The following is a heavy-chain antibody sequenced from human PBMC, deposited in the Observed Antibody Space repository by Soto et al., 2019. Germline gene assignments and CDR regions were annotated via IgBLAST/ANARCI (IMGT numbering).Heavy chain of an antibody. Sequence: PVGSLRLSCAASVFTFSSYAMHWVRHSPGKGLEWVAVISYDGSNKYYADSVKGRFTISRDNSKNTLYLQMNSLRAEDTAVYYCARDFMPYCSRTTCSPAGYWGQGTLVTVSS. CDR2: ISYDGSNK. CDR3: ARDFMPYCSRTTCSPAGY. V-gene: IGHV3-30-3*01. D-gene: IGHD2-2*01. CDR1: VFTFSSYA. J-gene: IGHJ4*02.